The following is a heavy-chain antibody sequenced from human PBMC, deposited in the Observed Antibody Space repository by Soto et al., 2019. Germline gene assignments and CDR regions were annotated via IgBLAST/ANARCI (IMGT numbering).Heavy chain of an antibody. D-gene: IGHD6-19*01. CDR3: ARDIALAANWFDY. J-gene: IGHJ5*01. Sequence: ASVKVCCKASGYTFTSYAMHWVRQAPGQRLEWMGWINAGNGNTKYSQKFQGRVTITRDTTASTAYMELSNLRSEDTAVYYCARDIALAANWFDYWGQGTLVTVSS. CDR2: INAGNGNT. V-gene: IGHV1-3*01. CDR1: GYTFTSYA.